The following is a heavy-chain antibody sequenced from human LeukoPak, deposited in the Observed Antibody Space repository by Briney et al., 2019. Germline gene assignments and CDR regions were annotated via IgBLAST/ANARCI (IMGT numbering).Heavy chain of an antibody. CDR1: GGSISTYY. Sequence: PSETLSLTCTMSGGSISGGSISTYYWTWIRQPPGKGLEWIGYVFYSGSTNYNPSLKGRVTISLDMSKNQFSLNLNSVTAADTAVYYCTRRVARTGIYAYDIWGQGTMVTVSS. D-gene: IGHD1-1*01. CDR2: VFYSGST. CDR3: TRRVARTGIYAYDI. V-gene: IGHV4-59*01. J-gene: IGHJ3*02.